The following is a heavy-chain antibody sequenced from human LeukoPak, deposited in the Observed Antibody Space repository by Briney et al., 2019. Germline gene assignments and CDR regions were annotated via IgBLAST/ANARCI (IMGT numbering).Heavy chain of an antibody. CDR3: ATDVPYDSSGYYRDDAFDI. V-gene: IGHV1-69*13. J-gene: IGHJ3*02. Sequence: ASVTVSFKASGGTFSSYAISWVRQAPGQGLEWMGGIIPIFGTANYAQKFQGRVTITADESTSTAYMELSSLRSEDTAVYYCATDVPYDSSGYYRDDAFDIWGQGTMVTVSS. CDR1: GGTFSSYA. D-gene: IGHD3-22*01. CDR2: IIPIFGTA.